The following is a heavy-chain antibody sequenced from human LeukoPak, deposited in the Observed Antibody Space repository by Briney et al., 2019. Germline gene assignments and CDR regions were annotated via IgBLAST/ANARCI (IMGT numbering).Heavy chain of an antibody. Sequence: PGGSLRLSCAASGFTFSLYAMSWVRQAPGKGLEWVSTITGSGDRTYYADSVKGRFTVSRDNSINTVYLQMNSLRAEDTAAYYCANLGKYCSGFSCYKWGQGTLVTVSS. CDR1: GFTFSLYA. V-gene: IGHV3-23*01. J-gene: IGHJ4*02. CDR3: ANLGKYCSGFSCYK. D-gene: IGHD2-2*02. CDR2: ITGSGDRT.